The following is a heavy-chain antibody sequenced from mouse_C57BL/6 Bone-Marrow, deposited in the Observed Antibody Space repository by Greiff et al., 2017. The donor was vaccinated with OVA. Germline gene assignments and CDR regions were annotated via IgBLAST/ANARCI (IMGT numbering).Heavy chain of an antibody. Sequence: VQLQQPGAELVKPGASVKMSCKASGYTFTSYWITWVKQRPGQGLEWIGDIYPGSGSTNYNEKFKSKATLTVDTSSSTAYMQLSSLTSEDSAVYYCARIYYGNYGFAYWGQGTLVTVSA. CDR1: GYTFTSYW. J-gene: IGHJ3*01. D-gene: IGHD2-1*01. V-gene: IGHV1-55*01. CDR3: ARIYYGNYGFAY. CDR2: IYPGSGST.